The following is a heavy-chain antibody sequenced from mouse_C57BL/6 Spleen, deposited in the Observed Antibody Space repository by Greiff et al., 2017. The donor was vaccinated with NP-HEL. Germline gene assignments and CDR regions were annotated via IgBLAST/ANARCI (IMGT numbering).Heavy chain of an antibody. CDR2: IWRGGST. CDR3: AKNRYYGSSHWYFDV. J-gene: IGHJ1*03. V-gene: IGHV2-5*01. CDR1: GFSLTSYG. D-gene: IGHD1-1*01. Sequence: QVQLKESGPGLVQPSQSLSITCTVSGFSLTSYGVHWVRQSPGKGLEWLGVIWRGGSTDYNAAFMSRLSITKDNSKSQVFFKMNSLQADDTAIYYCAKNRYYGSSHWYFDVWGTGTTVTVSS.